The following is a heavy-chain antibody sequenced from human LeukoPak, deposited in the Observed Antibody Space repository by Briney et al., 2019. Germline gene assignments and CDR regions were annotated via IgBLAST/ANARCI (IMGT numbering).Heavy chain of an antibody. Sequence: GGAMRLSCAASGFTFSSFAMSWVRQAPGKGLEWVSTISGSGGSTNYADSVKGRFTFSRDNSKNTLYLQMNSLRAEDTAVYYCAKDLPDYGDYIEGYWGQGTLVTVSS. J-gene: IGHJ4*02. D-gene: IGHD4-17*01. CDR1: GFTFSSFA. CDR2: ISGSGGST. V-gene: IGHV3-23*01. CDR3: AKDLPDYGDYIEGY.